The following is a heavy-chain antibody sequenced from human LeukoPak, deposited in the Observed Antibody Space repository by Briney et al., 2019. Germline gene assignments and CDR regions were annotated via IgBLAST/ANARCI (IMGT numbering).Heavy chain of an antibody. J-gene: IGHJ4*02. Sequence: GGSLRLSCAASGFTVITNDMTWVRQAPGKGLEWVSVLYSDGNTKYADSVQGRFTISRDNSKNTLFLEMNSLSPDDTAVYYCARGVEPLAANTLAYWGQGTLVTISS. D-gene: IGHD1-14*01. CDR1: GFTVITND. CDR3: ARGVEPLAANTLAY. V-gene: IGHV3-53*01. CDR2: LYSDGNT.